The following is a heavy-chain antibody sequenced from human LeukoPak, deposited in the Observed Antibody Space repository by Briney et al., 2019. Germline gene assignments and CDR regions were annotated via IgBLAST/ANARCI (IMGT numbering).Heavy chain of an antibody. Sequence: GGSLRLSCAASGFTFSSYSMNWVRHAPGKGLEWVSSISSSSSYIYYADSVKGRFTISRDNAKNSLYLQMNSLRAEDTAVYYCARAYGSGSYSLWAFDIWGQGTMVTVPS. CDR3: ARAYGSGSYSLWAFDI. CDR2: ISSSSSYI. D-gene: IGHD3-10*01. J-gene: IGHJ3*02. V-gene: IGHV3-21*01. CDR1: GFTFSSYS.